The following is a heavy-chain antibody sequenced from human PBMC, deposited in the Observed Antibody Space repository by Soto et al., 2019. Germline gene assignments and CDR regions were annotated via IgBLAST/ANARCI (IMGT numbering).Heavy chain of an antibody. V-gene: IGHV3-23*01. Sequence: EVQLLESGGGLVQPGGSLRLSCAASGFTFSSYAMSWVRQAPGKGLEWVSAINGSGGSTYYADSVKGRFTISRDNSKNTLYLQMNSLRAEDTAVYYCMVPPRVVAGTGFDYWGQGTLVTVSS. CDR2: INGSGGST. CDR3: MVPPRVVAGTGFDY. D-gene: IGHD6-19*01. CDR1: GFTFSSYA. J-gene: IGHJ4*02.